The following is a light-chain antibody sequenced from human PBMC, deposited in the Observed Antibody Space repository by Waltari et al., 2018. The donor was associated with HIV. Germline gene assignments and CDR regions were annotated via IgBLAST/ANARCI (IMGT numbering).Light chain of an antibody. V-gene: IGKV3-15*01. J-gene: IGKJ5*01. CDR3: QQYNNWPPIT. CDR1: QGIKSW. Sequence: MTQSPSSLSASVGDRVTITCRASQGIKSWLAWYQQKFGQAPRLLMYGASSRATGIPDRFSGSGSGTDFTLTISSLQSEDFALYYCQQYNNWPPITFGQGTRLEIK. CDR2: GAS.